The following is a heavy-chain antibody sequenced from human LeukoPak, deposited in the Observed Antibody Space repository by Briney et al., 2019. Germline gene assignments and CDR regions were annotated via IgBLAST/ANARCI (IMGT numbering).Heavy chain of an antibody. D-gene: IGHD3-10*01. J-gene: IGHJ4*02. V-gene: IGHV3-23*01. CDR2: ISGSGGST. Sequence: WIRQAPGKGLEWVSAISGSGGSTYYADSVKGRFTISRDNSKNTLYLQMNSLRAEDTAVYYCTRGSDDSGSSPPFVYWGQGTLVTVSS. CDR3: TRGSDDSGSSPPFVY.